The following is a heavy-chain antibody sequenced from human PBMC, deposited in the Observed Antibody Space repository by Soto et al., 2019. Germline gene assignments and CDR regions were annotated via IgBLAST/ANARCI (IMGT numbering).Heavy chain of an antibody. D-gene: IGHD2-15*01. V-gene: IGHV1-18*04. CDR1: GYTFTSYG. J-gene: IGHJ4*02. CDR2: ISAYNGNT. Sequence: GASVKVSCKASGYTFTSYGISWVRQAPGQGLEWMGWISAYNGNTNYAQKLQGRVTMTTDTSTSTAYMELRSLRSDDTAVYYCARAYCSGGSSICKTYYFDYWGQGTLVTVSS. CDR3: ARAYCSGGSSICKTYYFDY.